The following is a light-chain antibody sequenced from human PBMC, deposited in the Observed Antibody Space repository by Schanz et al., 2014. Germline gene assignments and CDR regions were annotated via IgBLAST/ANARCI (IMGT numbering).Light chain of an antibody. J-gene: IGKJ1*01. Sequence: EIVLTQSPATLSLSPGERATLSCRASQSVSSYLAWYQQKPGQAPRLLIYGASTRATGIPDRFSGSGSGTGSGTDFTLTISRLEPEDFGVYYCQQYGNSPRTFGQGTKVEIK. CDR3: QQYGNSPRT. V-gene: IGKV3-20*01. CDR1: QSVSSY. CDR2: GAS.